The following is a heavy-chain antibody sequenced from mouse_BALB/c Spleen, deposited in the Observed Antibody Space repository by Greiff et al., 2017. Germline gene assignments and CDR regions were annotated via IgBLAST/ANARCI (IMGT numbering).Heavy chain of an antibody. CDR1: GYTFTDYE. J-gene: IGHJ3*01. Sequence: LQESGAELVRPGASVTLSCKASGYTFTDYEMHWVKQTPVHGLEWIGAIDPETGGTAYNQKFKGKATLTADKSSSTAYMELRSLTSEDSAVYYCTRYAAMDYWGQGTLVTVSA. D-gene: IGHD1-1*02. V-gene: IGHV1-15*01. CDR2: IDPETGGT. CDR3: TRYAAMDY.